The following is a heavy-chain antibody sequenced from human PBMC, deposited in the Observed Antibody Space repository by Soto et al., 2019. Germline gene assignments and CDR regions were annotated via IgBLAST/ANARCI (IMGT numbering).Heavy chain of an antibody. CDR1: GFTFSSYG. J-gene: IGHJ4*02. D-gene: IGHD3-22*01. Sequence: GGSVRLSCAASGFTFSSYGMHWVRQAPGKGLEWVAVIWYDGSNKYHADSVKGRFTISRDNSKNTLYPQMNSLRAEDTAVYYCAREGAYDSSGYHGYYFDYWGQGTLVTVSS. V-gene: IGHV3-33*01. CDR2: IWYDGSNK. CDR3: AREGAYDSSGYHGYYFDY.